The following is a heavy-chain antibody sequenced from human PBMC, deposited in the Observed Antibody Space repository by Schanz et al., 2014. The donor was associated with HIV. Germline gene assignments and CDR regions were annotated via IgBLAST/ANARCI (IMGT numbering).Heavy chain of an antibody. J-gene: IGHJ6*02. Sequence: VQLVESGGSLVQPGGSLRLSCAASGFTFSSYGMHWVRQAPGKGLEWVAVIWFDGRNKYYGDSVKGRFMISRDNSNNTLYLQMNSLRAEDTAVYFCTRGRFLERGGMDVWGQGTAVTVSS. V-gene: IGHV3-33*01. CDR3: TRGRFLERGGMDV. CDR1: GFTFSSYG. CDR2: IWFDGRNK. D-gene: IGHD3-3*01.